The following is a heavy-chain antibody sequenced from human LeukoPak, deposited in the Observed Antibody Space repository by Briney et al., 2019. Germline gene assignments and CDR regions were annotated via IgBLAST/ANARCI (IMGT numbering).Heavy chain of an antibody. V-gene: IGHV5-51*01. CDR3: ARQRTITGYSSSWYPN. Sequence: GESLKISCKGSGYSFTSYWIGWVRQMPGKGLEWMGIIYPGDSDTRYSPSFQGQVTISADKSISIAYLQWSSLKASDTAMYYCARQRTITGYSSSWYPNWGQGTLVTVSS. CDR2: IYPGDSDT. D-gene: IGHD6-13*01. J-gene: IGHJ4*02. CDR1: GYSFTSYW.